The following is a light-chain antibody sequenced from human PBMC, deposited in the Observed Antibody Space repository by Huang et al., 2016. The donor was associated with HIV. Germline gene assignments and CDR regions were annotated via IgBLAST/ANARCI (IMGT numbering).Light chain of an antibody. CDR3: QQYGSSLLT. CDR1: QSVSSNY. J-gene: IGKJ4*01. V-gene: IGKV3-20*01. CDR2: GAS. Sequence: EIVLTQSPGTLSSSPGERATLSFRASQSVSSNYLAWYQQKPGQAPKLLIYGASSRATGIPDRFSVSGSGTDFTLTISRLEPEDFAVYYCQQYGSSLLTFGGGTKVEIK.